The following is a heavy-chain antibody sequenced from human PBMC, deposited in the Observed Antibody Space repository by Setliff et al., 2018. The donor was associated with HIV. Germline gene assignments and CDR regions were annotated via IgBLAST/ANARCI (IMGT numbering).Heavy chain of an antibody. Sequence: SETLSLTCTVSGGSISGYYWAWIRQSAGKGLEWIGRMHSPGRITNYDPSLDFNPSLKSRLTLSIDTSKNQFSLKVRSVTASDTAVYYCARNFWNGPPDYYYYGMDVWGQGTTVTVSS. CDR3: ARNFWNGPPDYYYYGMDV. D-gene: IGHD3-3*01. J-gene: IGHJ6*02. CDR2: MHSPGRIT. CDR1: GGSISGYY. V-gene: IGHV4-4*07.